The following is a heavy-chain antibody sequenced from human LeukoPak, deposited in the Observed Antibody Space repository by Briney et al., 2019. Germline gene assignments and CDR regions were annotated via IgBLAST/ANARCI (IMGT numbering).Heavy chain of an antibody. Sequence: ASVKVSCKASGYTFTSYGISWVRQAPGQGLEWMGWISAYNGNTNYAQKLQGRVTMTTDTSTSTAYMELRSLRSDDTAVYYCASDRDSSGWYSGFDYWGQGTLVTVSS. D-gene: IGHD6-19*01. J-gene: IGHJ4*02. V-gene: IGHV1-18*01. CDR3: ASDRDSSGWYSGFDY. CDR2: ISAYNGNT. CDR1: GYTFTSYG.